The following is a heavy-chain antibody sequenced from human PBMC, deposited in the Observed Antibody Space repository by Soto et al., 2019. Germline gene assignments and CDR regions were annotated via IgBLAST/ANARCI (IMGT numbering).Heavy chain of an antibody. J-gene: IGHJ5*02. V-gene: IGHV4-39*01. Sequence: QLQLQESGPGLVKPSETLSLTCTVSGGSISSSSYYWGWIRQPPGKGLEWIGSIYYSGRTYYIPSLKSRVTISVDTSKNQFSLKLSSVTAADTAIYYCARVTLSSTWSNNWFDPWGQGTLVTVSS. CDR1: GGSISSSSYY. CDR2: IYYSGRT. D-gene: IGHD6-13*01. CDR3: ARVTLSSTWSNNWFDP.